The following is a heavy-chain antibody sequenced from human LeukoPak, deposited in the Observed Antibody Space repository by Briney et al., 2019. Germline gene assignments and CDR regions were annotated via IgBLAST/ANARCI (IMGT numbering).Heavy chain of an antibody. Sequence: GGSLRLSCAASGFTFSSYAMSWVRQAPGKGLEWVSAISGSGGSTYYADSVKGRFTISRDNSKNTLYLQMNSLRAEDTAVYYCAKSARGITMIVVVIDYWGQGTLVTVSS. V-gene: IGHV3-23*01. CDR2: ISGSGGST. J-gene: IGHJ4*02. CDR3: AKSARGITMIVVVIDY. CDR1: GFTFSSYA. D-gene: IGHD3-22*01.